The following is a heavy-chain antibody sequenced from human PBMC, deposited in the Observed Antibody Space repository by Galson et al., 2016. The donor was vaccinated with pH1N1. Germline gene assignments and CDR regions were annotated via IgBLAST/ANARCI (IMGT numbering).Heavy chain of an antibody. CDR2: ISSSSSTI. D-gene: IGHD1-14*01. V-gene: IGHV3-48*01. CDR3: ARVNHYYYYGMDV. CDR1: GFTFSSYS. Sequence: SLRLSCAASGFTFSSYSMNWVRQAPGKGLEWVSYISSSSSTIYYADSVKGRFTISRDNAKNSLYLQMNSLRAEDTAVYYCARVNHYYYYGMDVWGQGTTVPVPS. J-gene: IGHJ6*02.